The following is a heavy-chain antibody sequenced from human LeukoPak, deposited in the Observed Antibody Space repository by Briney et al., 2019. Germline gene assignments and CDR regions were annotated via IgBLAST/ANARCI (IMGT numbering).Heavy chain of an antibody. Sequence: ASVKVSCKASGYTFTSYYMHWVRQAPGQGLEWMGWINPNSGGTNYAQKFQGRVTMTRDTSISTAYMELSRLRSEDTAVYYCARDPGSSSGRGEITSRLDVWGKGTTVTVSS. CDR3: ARDPGSSSGRGEITSRLDV. V-gene: IGHV1-2*02. CDR2: INPNSGGT. J-gene: IGHJ6*04. CDR1: GYTFTSYY. D-gene: IGHD6-6*01.